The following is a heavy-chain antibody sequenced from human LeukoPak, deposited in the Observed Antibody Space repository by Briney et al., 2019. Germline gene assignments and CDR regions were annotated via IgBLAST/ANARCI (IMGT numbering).Heavy chain of an antibody. Sequence: PGGSLRLSCAASGFSLNTFAMSWLRQAPGKGLEWVSGISSSGSGGNTYYADSVKGRFTISRDTSENTLYLQMNSLRAEDTAVYYCAKDRTVGASYWYFDLWGRGTLVTVSS. D-gene: IGHD1-26*01. CDR3: AKDRTVGASYWYFDL. J-gene: IGHJ2*01. CDR2: ISSSGSGGNT. V-gene: IGHV3-23*01. CDR1: GFSLNTFA.